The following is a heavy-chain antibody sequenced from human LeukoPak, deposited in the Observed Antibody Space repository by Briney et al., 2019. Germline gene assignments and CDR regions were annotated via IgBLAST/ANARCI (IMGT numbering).Heavy chain of an antibody. Sequence: PGGSLRLSCAASGFTFSSYWMHWVRQAPGKGLVWVSRINSDGSSTSYADSVKGRFTISRDNAKNSLYLQMNSLRAEDTAVYYCARKYYYDSSGYAFDIWGQGTMVTVSS. D-gene: IGHD3-22*01. CDR2: INSDGSST. V-gene: IGHV3-74*01. J-gene: IGHJ3*02. CDR3: ARKYYYDSSGYAFDI. CDR1: GFTFSSYW.